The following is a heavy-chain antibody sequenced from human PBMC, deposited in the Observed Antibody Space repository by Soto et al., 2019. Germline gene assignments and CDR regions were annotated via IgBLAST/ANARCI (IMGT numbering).Heavy chain of an antibody. CDR1: GDSITNSDYY. Sequence: PSETLSLTCTVSGDSITNSDYYWNWIRQSPGKGLEWIGSIDYSGSTYHNPSLKSRIIISADTSKNLFSLKLNAVTAADTALYFCARDGHYYYGMDVWGQGTTVTVSS. CDR3: ARDGHYYYGMDV. J-gene: IGHJ6*02. CDR2: IDYSGST. V-gene: IGHV4-30-4*01.